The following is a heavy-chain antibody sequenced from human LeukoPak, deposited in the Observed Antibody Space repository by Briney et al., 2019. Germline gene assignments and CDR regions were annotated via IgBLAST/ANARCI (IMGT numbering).Heavy chain of an antibody. D-gene: IGHD5-24*01. J-gene: IGHJ4*02. V-gene: IGHV4-59*01. CDR1: GGSISSYY. Sequence: SSETLSLTCTVSGGSISSYYWSWIRQPPGKGLEWIGYIYYSGSTNYNPSLKSRVTISVDTSKNQFSLKLSSVTAADTAVYYCARVEMATMRESGFDYWGQGTLVTVSS. CDR2: IYYSGST. CDR3: ARVEMATMRESGFDY.